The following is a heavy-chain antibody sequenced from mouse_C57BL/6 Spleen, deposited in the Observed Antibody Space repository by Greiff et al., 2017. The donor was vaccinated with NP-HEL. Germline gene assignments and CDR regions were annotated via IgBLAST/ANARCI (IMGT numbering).Heavy chain of an antibody. CDR2: IDPSDSYT. V-gene: IGHV1-50*01. J-gene: IGHJ1*03. CDR3: ARKAYGSSYGYFDV. Sequence: VQLQQPGAELVKPGASVKLSCKASGYTFTSYWMQWVKQRPGQGLEWIGEIDPSDSYTNYNQKFKGKATLTVDTSSSTASMQLSSLTSEDSAVYYGARKAYGSSYGYFDVWGTGTTVTVSS. D-gene: IGHD1-1*01. CDR1: GYTFTSYW.